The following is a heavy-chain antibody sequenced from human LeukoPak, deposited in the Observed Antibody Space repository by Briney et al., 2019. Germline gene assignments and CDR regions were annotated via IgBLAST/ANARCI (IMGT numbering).Heavy chain of an antibody. J-gene: IGHJ5*02. D-gene: IGHD2-15*01. V-gene: IGHV4-34*01. Sequence: SETLSLTCAVYGGSFSGYYWSWIRQPPGKGLEWIGEINHSGSTNYNPSLKSRVTISVDTSKNQFSLKLSSVTAADTAVYYCARPRGFRGPWSDPWGQGTLVTVSS. CDR2: INHSGST. CDR3: ARPRGFRGPWSDP. CDR1: GGSFSGYY.